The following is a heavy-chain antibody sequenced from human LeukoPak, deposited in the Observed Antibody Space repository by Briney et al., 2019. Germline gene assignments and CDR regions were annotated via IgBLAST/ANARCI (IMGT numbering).Heavy chain of an antibody. V-gene: IGHV4-34*01. CDR1: GGSFGGYY. Sequence: PSETLSLTCAVYGGSFGGYYCSWIRQPPGKGLEWIGEINHSGNTNYNPSLKSRVTISVDTSKNQFSLKLSSVTAADTAVYYCARRQPYYYDSSGYYYRGWFDPWGQGTLVTVSS. J-gene: IGHJ5*02. D-gene: IGHD3-22*01. CDR3: ARRQPYYYDSSGYYYRGWFDP. CDR2: INHSGNT.